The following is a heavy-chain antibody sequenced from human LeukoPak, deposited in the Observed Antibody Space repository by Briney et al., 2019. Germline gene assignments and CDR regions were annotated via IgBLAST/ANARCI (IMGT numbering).Heavy chain of an antibody. CDR3: AKVAPRKGDSSGWYFDY. CDR1: GGSFSGYY. Sequence: PSETLSLTCAVYGGSFSGYYWSWVRQAPGKGLEWVSAISGSGGSTYHADSVKGRFTISRDNSKNTLYLQMNSLRAEDTAVYYCAKVAPRKGDSSGWYFDYWGQGTLVTVSS. V-gene: IGHV3-23*01. CDR2: ISGSGGST. D-gene: IGHD6-19*01. J-gene: IGHJ4*02.